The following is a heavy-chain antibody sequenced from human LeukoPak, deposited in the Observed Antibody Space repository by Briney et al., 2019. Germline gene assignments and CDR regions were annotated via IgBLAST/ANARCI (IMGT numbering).Heavy chain of an antibody. V-gene: IGHV3-23*01. CDR1: GFTFSSYA. CDR2: ISGSGGST. Sequence: GGSLRLSCAASGFTFSSYAMSWVRQAPGKGLEWVSAISGSGGSTYYADSVKGRFTISRDNSKNTLYLQMNSLRAEDTAVYYCARDPSIAARPVYYMDVWGKGTTVTISS. CDR3: ARDPSIAARPVYYMDV. J-gene: IGHJ6*03. D-gene: IGHD6-6*01.